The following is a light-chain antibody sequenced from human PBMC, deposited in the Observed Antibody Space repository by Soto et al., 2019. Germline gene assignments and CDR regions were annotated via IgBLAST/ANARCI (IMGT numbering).Light chain of an antibody. CDR3: QHYSRTPPWT. Sequence: EIVLTQSPGTLSLSPGETATLSCRASQTVGTNFLAWYQQKPGQAPRLLMFGTSNRATDIPDRFGGSGSGTDFPLTISRLEPEDVAVYYCQHYSRTPPWTFGQGTKVEIK. CDR2: GTS. CDR1: QTVGTNF. J-gene: IGKJ1*01. V-gene: IGKV3-20*01.